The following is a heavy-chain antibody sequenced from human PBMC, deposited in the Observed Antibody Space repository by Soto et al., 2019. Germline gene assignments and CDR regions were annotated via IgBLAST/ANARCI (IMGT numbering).Heavy chain of an antibody. V-gene: IGHV1-69*02. CDR2: IIPILGIA. D-gene: IGHD6-25*01. CDR1: GGTFSSYT. J-gene: IGHJ4*02. Sequence: QVQLVQSGAEVKKPGSSVKVSCKASGGTFSSYTISWVRQAPGQGLEWMGRIIPILGIANYAQKFQGRVTIXAXXSTSTAYMELSSLGSEDPAVYYCARAGAAVAAFDSWGQGTLVTVSS. CDR3: ARAGAAVAAFDS.